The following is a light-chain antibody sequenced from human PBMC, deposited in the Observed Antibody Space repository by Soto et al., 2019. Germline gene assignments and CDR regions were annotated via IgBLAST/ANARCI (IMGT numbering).Light chain of an antibody. CDR1: QSLSNTY. V-gene: IGKV3D-7*01. Sequence: EIVMTQSPVTLSLSPGHRATLSCRASQSLSNTYISWYQQKPGKAPSLLIYGASTRATGIPARFSGSGSGTDCTLTISSLQPEDFARYYCHQDFDLPLTFGGGTKVEIK. J-gene: IGKJ4*01. CDR3: HQDFDLPLT. CDR2: GAS.